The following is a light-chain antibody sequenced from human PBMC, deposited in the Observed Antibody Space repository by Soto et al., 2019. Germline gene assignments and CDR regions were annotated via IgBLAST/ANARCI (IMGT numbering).Light chain of an antibody. J-gene: IGKJ4*01. CDR1: QTVSSF. Sequence: VLTQSPATLSLSPGERATLSCRASQTVSSFLAWYQQKPGQAPGLLIHDSSDRATGIPARFSGSGSGTDFNLTISSLEPEDVAVYYCQQRSNWPLTFGGGTKVDIK. V-gene: IGKV3-11*01. CDR3: QQRSNWPLT. CDR2: DSS.